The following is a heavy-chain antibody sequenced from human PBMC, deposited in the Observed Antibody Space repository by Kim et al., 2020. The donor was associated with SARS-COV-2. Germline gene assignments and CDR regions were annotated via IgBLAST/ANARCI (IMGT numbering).Heavy chain of an antibody. J-gene: IGHJ5*01. V-gene: IGHV3-74*01. CDR1: GFSVSSYL. CDR2: INEDGRTT. D-gene: IGHD3-3*01. Sequence: GGSLRLSCAASGFSVSSYLMHWVRQPPGKGLEWVARINEDGRTTNHADSVKGRFTISRDSAKNTLLLQMNSLRVDDTAVYYCSKDTFGPEDSWGRGILVTVSS. CDR3: SKDTFGPEDS.